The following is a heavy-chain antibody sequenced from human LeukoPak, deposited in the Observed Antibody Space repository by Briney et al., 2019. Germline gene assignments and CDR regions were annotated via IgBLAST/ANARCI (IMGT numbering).Heavy chain of an antibody. CDR3: AKQMTGYYSPFDY. D-gene: IGHD3-9*01. Sequence: SETLSLTCTVSGGSISSYYWSWIRQPPGKGPEWIGYIYYSGSTNYNPSLKSRVTISVDTSKNQFSLKLSSVTAADTAVYYCAKQMTGYYSPFDYWGQGTLVTVSS. V-gene: IGHV4-59*01. CDR2: IYYSGST. CDR1: GGSISSYY. J-gene: IGHJ4*02.